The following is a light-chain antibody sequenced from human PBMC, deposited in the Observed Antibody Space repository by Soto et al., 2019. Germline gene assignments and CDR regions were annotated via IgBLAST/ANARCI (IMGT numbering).Light chain of an antibody. CDR2: EDN. J-gene: IGLJ1*01. Sequence: QSVLAQPPSVSAAPGQKVTISCSGTRYNIGNNYVSWYQHFPGTAPKLLIYEDNKRPSEIPDRFSGSKSGTSATLGITGLQTGDEADYYCGTWDNSLSIYVFATGTKVTVL. CDR1: RYNIGNNY. CDR3: GTWDNSLSIYV. V-gene: IGLV1-51*02.